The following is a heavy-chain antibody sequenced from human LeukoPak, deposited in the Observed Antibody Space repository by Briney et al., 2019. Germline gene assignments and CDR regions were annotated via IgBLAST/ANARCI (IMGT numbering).Heavy chain of an antibody. CDR1: GDSVSSNSAA. D-gene: IGHD6-13*01. CDR3: ARGYSSSWTQYYYYYYMDV. V-gene: IGHV6-1*01. J-gene: IGHJ6*03. Sequence: SQTLSLTCAISGDSVSSNSAAWNWIRQSPSRGLEWLGRTYYRSKWYNDYAVSVKSRITINPDTSKNQFSLQLNSVTPEDTAVYYCARGYSSSWTQYYYYYYMDVWGKGTTVTVSS. CDR2: TYYRSKWYN.